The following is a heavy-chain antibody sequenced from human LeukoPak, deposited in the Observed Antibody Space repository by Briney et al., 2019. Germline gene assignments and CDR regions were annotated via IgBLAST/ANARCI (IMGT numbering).Heavy chain of an antibody. V-gene: IGHV4-59*13. Sequence: KPSETLSLTCTVSGGSISNYYWSWIRQPPGKGLEWIGYISYSGSTNYNPSLKSRVTMSVDTSKNQFSLQLSSVTAADTAVYYCARTPAYNSAWYIDSWGQGTLVTVSS. J-gene: IGHJ4*02. CDR3: ARTPAYNSAWYIDS. CDR1: GGSISNYY. CDR2: ISYSGST. D-gene: IGHD6-19*01.